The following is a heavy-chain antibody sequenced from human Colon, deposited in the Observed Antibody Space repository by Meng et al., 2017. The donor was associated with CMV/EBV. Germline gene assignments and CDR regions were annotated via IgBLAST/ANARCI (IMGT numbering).Heavy chain of an antibody. CDR1: GFTFSSYK. Sequence: GESLRLSCGGSGFTFSSYKIIWVRQAPGKGLEWVAVISHDGKNRYYADSVKGRFTISRDNSNNTVSLQVNDLKAEDTAVYYCARKSTVFGVAGEEAFDVWGQGTVVTVSS. CDR3: ARKSTVFGVAGEEAFDV. J-gene: IGHJ3*01. CDR2: ISHDGKNR. D-gene: IGHD3-3*01. V-gene: IGHV3-30*04.